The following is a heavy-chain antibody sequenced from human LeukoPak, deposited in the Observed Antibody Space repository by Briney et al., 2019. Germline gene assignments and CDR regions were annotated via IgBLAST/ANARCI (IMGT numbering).Heavy chain of an antibody. J-gene: IGHJ4*02. D-gene: IGHD2-2*01. CDR3: ARGGILGYCSSTSCYLDY. Sequence: GGSLRLSCAASGFTVSSNYMSWVRQAPGKGLEWVSVIYSGGSTYYADSVKGRFTISRDNSKNTLYLQMNSLRAEDTAMYYCARGGILGYCSSTSCYLDYWGQGTLVTVSS. CDR2: IYSGGST. V-gene: IGHV3-66*02. CDR1: GFTVSSNY.